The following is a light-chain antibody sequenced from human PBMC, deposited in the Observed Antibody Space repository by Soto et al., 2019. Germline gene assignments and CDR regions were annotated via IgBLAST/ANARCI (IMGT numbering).Light chain of an antibody. CDR1: QSVNNN. CDR3: QQYNNWPLT. J-gene: IGKJ4*01. Sequence: EIVMTQSPATLSASPGERATLSCRASQSVNNNLAWYQQKPGQAPRLLIYGASTRATGIPARFGGSGSGTEFTLTISSLQSEDFAVYYCQQYNNWPLTFGGGTKVEIK. CDR2: GAS. V-gene: IGKV3-15*01.